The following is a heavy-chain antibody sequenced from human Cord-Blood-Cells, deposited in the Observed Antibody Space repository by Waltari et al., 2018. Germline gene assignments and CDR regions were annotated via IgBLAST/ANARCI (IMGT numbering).Heavy chain of an antibody. Sequence: QVQLVESGGGVVQPGRSLRLSCAASGFTFSSYGMHWVRQAPGKGLEWVAVIWYDGSNKHYADSVKGRITISRNKSKNTLYLQMNSLRAEDTAVYYCARDRAILTGYDAFDIWGQGTMVTVSS. CDR3: ARDRAILTGYDAFDI. CDR2: IWYDGSNK. CDR1: GFTFSSYG. D-gene: IGHD3-9*01. J-gene: IGHJ3*02. V-gene: IGHV3-33*01.